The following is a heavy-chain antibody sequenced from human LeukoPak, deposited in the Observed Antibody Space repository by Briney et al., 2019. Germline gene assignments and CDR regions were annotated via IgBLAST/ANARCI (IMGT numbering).Heavy chain of an antibody. V-gene: IGHV4-61*02. CDR1: SGSISRGSYY. Sequence: PSETLSLTCTVSSGSISRGSYYWSWIRQPAGKGLEWIGRIYTSGSTNYNPSLKSRVTISVDTSKNQFSLKLSSVTAADTAVYYCAREGQGYSYGNFDYWGQGTLVTVSS. CDR3: AREGQGYSYGNFDY. D-gene: IGHD5-18*01. J-gene: IGHJ4*02. CDR2: IYTSGST.